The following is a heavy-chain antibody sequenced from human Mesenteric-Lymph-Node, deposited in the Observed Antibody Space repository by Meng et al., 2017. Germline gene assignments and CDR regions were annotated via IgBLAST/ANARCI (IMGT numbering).Heavy chain of an antibody. J-gene: IGHJ5*02. V-gene: IGHV4-59*01. CDR3: ARASSPRDWFDP. CDR2: IYYSGST. D-gene: IGHD3-10*01. Sequence: QVQLQESGPVLVKPSETLSLTCTGSGGSISSYYWNWIRQPPGKGLEWIGNIYYSGSTNYNPSLKSRVTISVDTSKNQFSLKLSSVTAADTAVYYCARASSPRDWFDPWGQGTLVTVSS. CDR1: GGSISSYY.